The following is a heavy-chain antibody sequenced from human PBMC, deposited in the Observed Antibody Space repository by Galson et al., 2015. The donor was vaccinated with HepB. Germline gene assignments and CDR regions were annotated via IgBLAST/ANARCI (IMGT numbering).Heavy chain of an antibody. CDR2: IGRSGGGT. V-gene: IGHV3-23*01. D-gene: IGHD6-19*01. J-gene: IGHJ4*02. CDR1: GFTFSNYA. CDR3: AKRDTSGHYYFDY. Sequence: SLRLSCAASGFTFSNYAMSWVRQAPGKGLEWVSAIGRSGGGTYYADSVKGRFTISRDISKNTLFLQMSGLGAEDTAFYYCAKRDTSGHYYFDYWGQGILVTVSS.